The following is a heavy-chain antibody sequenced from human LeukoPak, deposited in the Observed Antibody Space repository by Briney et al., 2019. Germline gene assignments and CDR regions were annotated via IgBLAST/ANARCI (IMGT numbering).Heavy chain of an antibody. CDR3: ARGQYCSSTSCLSSYYYYMDV. D-gene: IGHD2-2*01. Sequence: GGSLRLSCAAAGFSVSSNYMSWVRQAPGKGLEWVSVIYSGGNTYYADSVKGRFTISRDNSRNTLYLQMNSLRAEDTAVYYCARGQYCSSTSCLSSYYYYMDVWGKGTTVTVSS. CDR1: GFSVSSNY. J-gene: IGHJ6*03. CDR2: IYSGGNT. V-gene: IGHV3-53*01.